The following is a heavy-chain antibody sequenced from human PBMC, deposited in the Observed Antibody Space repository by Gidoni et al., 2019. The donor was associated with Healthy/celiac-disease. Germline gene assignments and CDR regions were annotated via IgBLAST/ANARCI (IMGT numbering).Heavy chain of an antibody. CDR2: IYYSGST. D-gene: IGHD3-10*01. CDR1: AGSISSYY. J-gene: IGHJ4*02. CDR3: ARRVYGSGSYYDY. Sequence: QVQLQESGPGLVKPSETLSLTCTVSAGSISSYYWSWIRQPPGKGLEWIGYIYYSGSTNYNPSLKSRVTISVDTSKNQFSLKLSSVTAADTAVYYCARRVYGSGSYYDYWGQGTLVTVSS. V-gene: IGHV4-59*01.